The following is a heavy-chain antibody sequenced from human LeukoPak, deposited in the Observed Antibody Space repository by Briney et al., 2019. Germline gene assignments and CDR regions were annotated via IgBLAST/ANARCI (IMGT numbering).Heavy chain of an antibody. CDR1: GFTFSSYT. D-gene: IGHD1-26*01. V-gene: IGHV3-21*01. J-gene: IGHJ4*02. CDR2: ISSSSSYI. Sequence: PGGSLRLPCAASGFTFSSYTMNWVRQAPGKGLEWVSSISSSSSYIYYADSVKGRLTISRDNAKNSVYLQMNSLRAEDTAVYYCARGDGRGSYKDYYFDYWGQGTLVTVSS. CDR3: ARGDGRGSYKDYYFDY.